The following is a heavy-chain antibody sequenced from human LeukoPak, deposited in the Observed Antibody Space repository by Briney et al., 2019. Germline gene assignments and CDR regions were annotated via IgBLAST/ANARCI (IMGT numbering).Heavy chain of an antibody. V-gene: IGHV4-39*01. CDR1: GGSISSSSYY. CDR2: IYYSGST. D-gene: IGHD6-13*01. Sequence: PSETLSLTCTVSGGSISSSSYYWGWIRQPPGKGLEWIGSIYYSGSTYYNPSPKSRVTISVDTSKNQFSLKLTSVTAADTAVYYCARHHSSSWYGFDPWGQGTLVTVSS. J-gene: IGHJ5*02. CDR3: ARHHSSSWYGFDP.